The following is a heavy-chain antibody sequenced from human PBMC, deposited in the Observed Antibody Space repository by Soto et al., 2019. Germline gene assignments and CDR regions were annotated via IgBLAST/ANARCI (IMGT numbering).Heavy chain of an antibody. Sequence: EALSLTCAVSGFFISSGNYWGWIRKPPGKGLEWIGSIFHGGNTYYNPSLKSRVTISVDMSKNQFSLKLNSVTAADTAVYYCARARWYDAFDVWGQGTVVTVSS. V-gene: IGHV4-38-2*01. CDR3: ARARWYDAFDV. CDR2: IFHGGNT. D-gene: IGHD2-15*01. J-gene: IGHJ3*01. CDR1: GFFISSGNY.